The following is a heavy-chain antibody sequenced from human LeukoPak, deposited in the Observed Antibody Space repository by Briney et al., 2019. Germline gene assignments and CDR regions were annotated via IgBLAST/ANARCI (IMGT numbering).Heavy chain of an antibody. J-gene: IGHJ4*02. Sequence: ASVKASCKASGYTFTGYYMHWVRQAPGQGPEWMGRINPNSGGTNYAQKFQGRVTMTRDTSISTAYMELSRLRSDDTAVYYCARGGAYDYVWGSYRYFDYWGQGTLVTVSS. CDR3: ARGGAYDYVWGSYRYFDY. D-gene: IGHD3-16*02. CDR1: GYTFTGYY. CDR2: INPNSGGT. V-gene: IGHV1-2*06.